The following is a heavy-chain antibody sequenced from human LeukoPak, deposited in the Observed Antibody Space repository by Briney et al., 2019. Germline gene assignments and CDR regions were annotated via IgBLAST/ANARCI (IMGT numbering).Heavy chain of an antibody. V-gene: IGHV3-23*01. CDR2: IRSTGGGT. CDR3: AKQKTYRSPYYFDC. J-gene: IGHJ4*02. Sequence: GGSLRPSCAASGFTFSSYAISWVRQAPGKGLEWVSAIRSTGGGTYYADSVKGRFASSRDKSKNTLYLQMNSLRADDAAVYYCAKQKTYRSPYYFDCWGQGTLVTVS. D-gene: IGHD6-6*01. CDR1: GFTFSSYA.